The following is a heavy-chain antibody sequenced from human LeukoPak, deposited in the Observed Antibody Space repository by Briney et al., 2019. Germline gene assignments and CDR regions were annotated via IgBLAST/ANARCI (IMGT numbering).Heavy chain of an antibody. D-gene: IGHD3-22*01. CDR1: GGSISSSNW. J-gene: IGHJ4*02. V-gene: IGHV4-4*02. CDR2: IYHSGST. CDR3: ASDSSGYHYYFDY. Sequence: SETLSLTCSVSGGSISSSNWWSWVRQPPGKGLEWIGEIYHSGSTNYNPSLKSRVTISVDKSKNQFSLKLSSVTAADTAVYYCASDSSGYHYYFDYWGQGTLVTVSS.